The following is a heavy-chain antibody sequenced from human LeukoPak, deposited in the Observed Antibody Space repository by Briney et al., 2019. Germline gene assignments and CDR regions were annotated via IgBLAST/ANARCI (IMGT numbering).Heavy chain of an antibody. CDR1: GGSFSGYY. V-gene: IGHV4-34*01. CDR2: IYYSGST. Sequence: MSSETLSLTCAVYGGSFSGYYWSWIRRPPGKGLEWIGSIYYSGSTYYNPSLKSRVTISVDTSKNQFSLKLSSVTAADTAVYYCARHVREPRLNWFDPWGQGTLVTVSS. CDR3: ARHVREPRLNWFDP. D-gene: IGHD3-10*02. J-gene: IGHJ5*02.